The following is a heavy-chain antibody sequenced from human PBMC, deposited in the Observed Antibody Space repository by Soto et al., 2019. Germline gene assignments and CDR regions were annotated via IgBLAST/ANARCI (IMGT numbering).Heavy chain of an antibody. J-gene: IGHJ5*02. CDR2: IYYSGST. CDR3: AREYGTDPLNWFDP. Sequence: PSETLSLTCTVSGGSISSYYWSWIRQPPGKGLEWIGYIYYSGSTNYNPSLKSRVTISVDTSKNQFSLKLSSVTAADTAVYYCAREYGTDPLNWFDPWGQGTLVTVSS. CDR1: GGSISSYY. D-gene: IGHD4-17*01. V-gene: IGHV4-59*01.